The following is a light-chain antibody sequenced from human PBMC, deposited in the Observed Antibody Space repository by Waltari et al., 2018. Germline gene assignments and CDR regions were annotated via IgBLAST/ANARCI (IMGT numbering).Light chain of an antibody. CDR2: ENN. CDR1: SGNIASDD. CDR3: HSYDNTNEV. V-gene: IGLV6-57*03. J-gene: IGLJ2*01. Sequence: NFILTQPHSVSESPGKTVTITCTRSSGNIASDDVQWFQQRPGSAPTTIIYENNLRPSGVPNRFSGSIDTSSNSASLTISGLRTEDEADYHCHSYDNTNEVFGGGTTLTVL.